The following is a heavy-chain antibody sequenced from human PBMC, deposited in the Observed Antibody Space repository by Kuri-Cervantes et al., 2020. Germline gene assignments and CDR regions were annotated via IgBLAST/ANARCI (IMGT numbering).Heavy chain of an antibody. CDR3: SRGSEGGGVGSD. CDR2: LYHSGST. Sequence: GSLYHSGSTYYNPSLKSRVTISVDTSKNQFSLKLSSVTAADTAVYYCSRGSEGGGVGSDWGQGTLVTVSS. D-gene: IGHD2-8*02. J-gene: IGHJ4*02. V-gene: IGHV4-38-2*02.